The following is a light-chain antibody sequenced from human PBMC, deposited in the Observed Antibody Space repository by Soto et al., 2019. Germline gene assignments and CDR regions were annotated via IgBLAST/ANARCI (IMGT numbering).Light chain of an antibody. CDR2: EDD. CDR3: QSYDTTVI. J-gene: IGLJ2*01. CDR1: SGSIANNY. V-gene: IGLV6-57*03. Sequence: NFMLTQPHSVSESPGETVTISCTRSSGSIANNYVQWYQQRPGSAPTIVIYEDDQRPSGVPDRFSGSTDSSSNSASLTISGLKTEDEADYLCQSYDTTVIFGGLTKLTV.